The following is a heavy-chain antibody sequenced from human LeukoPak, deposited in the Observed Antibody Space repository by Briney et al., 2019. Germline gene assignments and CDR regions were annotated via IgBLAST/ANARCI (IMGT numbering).Heavy chain of an antibody. CDR1: GFTFSNYW. V-gene: IGHV3-7*01. J-gene: IGHJ4*02. CDR3: VRIIRGAPLVY. D-gene: IGHD3-10*01. Sequence: PGGSLRLSCAASGFTFSNYWMNWVRQAPGKGLEWVANIKQDGNEKYYVDSVKGRFTISRDNAKNSLYLQMNSLRAEDTAVYYCVRIIRGAPLVYWGQGTLVTVSS. CDR2: IKQDGNEK.